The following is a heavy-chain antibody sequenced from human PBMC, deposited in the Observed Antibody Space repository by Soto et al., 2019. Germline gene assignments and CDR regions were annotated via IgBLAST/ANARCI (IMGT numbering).Heavy chain of an antibody. CDR3: ARRGYSHYDYPVFDI. CDR1: GGSISSSNYY. Sequence: PSETLSLTCTVSGGSISSSNYYLGWIRQPPGKGLEWIGSIHYSGSTYYNSSLKSRVTISVDTSKNQFSLKLSSVTAADTAVYYCARRGYSHYDYPVFDIWGPGTMVTLSS. CDR2: IHYSGST. J-gene: IGHJ3*02. V-gene: IGHV4-39*01. D-gene: IGHD5-12*01.